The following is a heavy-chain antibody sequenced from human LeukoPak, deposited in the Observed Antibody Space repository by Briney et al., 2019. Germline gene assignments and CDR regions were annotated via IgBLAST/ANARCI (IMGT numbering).Heavy chain of an antibody. V-gene: IGHV3-64*01. Sequence: PGGSLRLSCAASGFMFSHSSIHWVRQPPGKGLEYVSAITSDGGGTFYANSVKGRFTISRDNSKDTLPLHMASLTTEDTAVYYCARETATGVTSSWYYDCWGQGTLVTVSS. CDR2: ITSDGGGT. CDR3: ARETATGVTSSWYYDC. CDR1: GFMFSHSS. J-gene: IGHJ4*02. D-gene: IGHD6-13*01.